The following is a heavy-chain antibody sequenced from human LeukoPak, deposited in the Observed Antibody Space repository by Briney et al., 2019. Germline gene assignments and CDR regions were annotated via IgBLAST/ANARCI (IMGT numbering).Heavy chain of an antibody. CDR3: AGNVLRFLEWSPGFDY. V-gene: IGHV4-4*07. CDR1: GGSISSYY. Sequence: SETLSLTCTVSGGSISSYYWSWIRQPAGKGLEWIGRIYASGTTNYNPSRKSRVTMSVDTSKNQFSLKLSSVTAADTAVYYCAGNVLRFLEWSPGFDYWGQGTLVTVSS. J-gene: IGHJ4*02. CDR2: IYASGTT. D-gene: IGHD3-3*01.